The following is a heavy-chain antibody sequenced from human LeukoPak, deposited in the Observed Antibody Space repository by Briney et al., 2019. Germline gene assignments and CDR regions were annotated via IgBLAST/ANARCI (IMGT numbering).Heavy chain of an antibody. CDR1: GGSISSSSYY. CDR2: INHSGST. V-gene: IGHV4-39*07. D-gene: IGHD3-10*01. CDR3: ARVSGWYYYYYGMDV. J-gene: IGHJ6*02. Sequence: PSETLSLTCTVSGGSISSSSYYWGWIRQPPGKGLEWIGEINHSGSTNYNPSLKSRVTISVDTSKNQFSLKLSSVTAADTAVYYCARVSGWYYYYYGMDVWGQGTTVTVSS.